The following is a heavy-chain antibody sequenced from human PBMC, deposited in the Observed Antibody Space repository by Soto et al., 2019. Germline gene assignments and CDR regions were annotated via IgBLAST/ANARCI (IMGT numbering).Heavy chain of an antibody. D-gene: IGHD2-15*01. V-gene: IGHV1-2*02. Sequence: GASVKVSCKASGYTFTAYYMHWVRQAPGQGPEWMGWIRGNSGGTYYAQKFQGRVAMTMDTSTRTAYMELSRLKSDDTAVYFCARGAATPSYYIFDVWGQGTTVTVSS. CDR2: IRGNSGGT. J-gene: IGHJ6*02. CDR1: GYTFTAYY. CDR3: ARGAATPSYYIFDV.